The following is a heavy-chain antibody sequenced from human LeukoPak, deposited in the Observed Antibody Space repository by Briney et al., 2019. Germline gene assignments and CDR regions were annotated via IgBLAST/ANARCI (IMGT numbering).Heavy chain of an antibody. CDR1: GFTFTTHW. D-gene: IGHD2/OR15-2a*01. CDR2: IKPDGGDT. CDR3: ARAKYAGYFIDY. V-gene: IGHV3-74*01. J-gene: IGHJ4*02. Sequence: PGGSLRLSCGASGFTFTTHWIHWVRQAPGKGLVWVSRIKPDGGDTNYADSMKGRFTISRDNATNTVSLHMNSLRAEDTAVYYCARAKYAGYFIDYWGQGTLVTVSS.